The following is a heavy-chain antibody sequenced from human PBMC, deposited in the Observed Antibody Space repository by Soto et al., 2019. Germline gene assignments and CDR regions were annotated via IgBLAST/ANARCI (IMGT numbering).Heavy chain of an antibody. V-gene: IGHV1-46*01. CDR2: INPSGGST. D-gene: IGHD3-3*01. CDR3: AGGVRGGYDFWSGSPNYYGMDV. Sequence: ASVKVSCKASGYTFTSYYMPWVRQAPGQGLEWMGIINPSGGSTSYAQKFQGRVTMTRDTSTSTVYMELSSLRSEDTAVYYCAGGVRGGYDFWSGSPNYYGMDVWGQGTTVTVSS. CDR1: GYTFTSYY. J-gene: IGHJ6*02.